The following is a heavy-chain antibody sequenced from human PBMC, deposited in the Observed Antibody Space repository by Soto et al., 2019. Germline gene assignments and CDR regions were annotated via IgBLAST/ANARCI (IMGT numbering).Heavy chain of an antibody. CDR2: INAGNGNT. J-gene: IGHJ4*02. Sequence: QVQLVQSGAEVKKPGASVKVSCKASGYTFTSYAMHWVRQAPGQRLEWMGWINAGNGNTKYSQKFQGRVTITRDTSAITAYMELSSLRSEDTAVYYCARSMVVVTAVDYWGQGTLVTVSS. CDR1: GYTFTSYA. CDR3: ARSMVVVTAVDY. V-gene: IGHV1-3*01. D-gene: IGHD2-21*02.